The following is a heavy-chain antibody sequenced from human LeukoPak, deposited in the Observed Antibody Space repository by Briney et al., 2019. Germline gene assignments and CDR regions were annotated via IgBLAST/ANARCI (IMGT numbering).Heavy chain of an antibody. CDR2: IYHSGST. D-gene: IGHD1-26*01. V-gene: IGHV4-30-2*01. CDR1: GGSISSGGYY. CDR3: ARELPEERWFDP. Sequence: SETLSLTCTVSGGSISSGGYYWSWIRQPPGKGLEWIGYIYHSGSTYYNPSLKSRVTISVDRSKNQFSLKLSSVTAADTAVYYCARELPEERWFDPWGQGTLVTVSS. J-gene: IGHJ5*02.